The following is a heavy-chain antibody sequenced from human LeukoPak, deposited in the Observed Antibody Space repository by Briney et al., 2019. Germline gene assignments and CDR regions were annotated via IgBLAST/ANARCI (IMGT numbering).Heavy chain of an antibody. D-gene: IGHD3-3*01. CDR1: CGSISSYY. CDR3: ASAERYDFWSGYLYS. J-gene: IGHJ4*02. CDR2: IYYSGST. Sequence: PSETLSLTCTVSCGSISSYYWSWIRQPPGKGLEGIGYIYYSGSTNYNPSLKSRVTISVDTSKNPFCMQLSSVTAEDPAVYYCASAERYDFWSGYLYSWGQGTLVTVSS. V-gene: IGHV4-59*01.